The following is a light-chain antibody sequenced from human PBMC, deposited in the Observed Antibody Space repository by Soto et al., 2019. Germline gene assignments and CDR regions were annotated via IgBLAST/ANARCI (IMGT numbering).Light chain of an antibody. V-gene: IGKV1-5*01. CDR1: QSISGW. CDR3: RQYSSYST. CDR2: DAS. J-gene: IGKJ2*01. Sequence: DSQMTQSPSTLSASIGDRVTITCRASQSISGWLAWYQQKPGKAPNLLISDASTLASGVPSRFSGSGSGTEFTLTISSLQPDDFATYYCRQYSSYSTFGQGTKLEIK.